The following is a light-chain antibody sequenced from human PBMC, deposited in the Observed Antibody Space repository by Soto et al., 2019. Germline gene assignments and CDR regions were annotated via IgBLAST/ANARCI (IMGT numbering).Light chain of an antibody. J-gene: IGKJ5*01. V-gene: IGKV1-5*01. Sequence: DIQMTQSPSTLSASIGDRVTITCRASQSISNWLAWLQQKPGKAPKVLIFDASNLGSGVPSRFSGSGSGTEFTLTISSLQPEDFATFYCQQSYSTPITFGQGTRWRI. CDR1: QSISNW. CDR2: DAS. CDR3: QQSYSTPIT.